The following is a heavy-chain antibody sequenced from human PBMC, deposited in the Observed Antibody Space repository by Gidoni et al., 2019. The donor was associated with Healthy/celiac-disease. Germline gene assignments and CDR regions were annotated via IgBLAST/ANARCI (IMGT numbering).Heavy chain of an antibody. Sequence: EVQLVESGGGLVQPGGSLRLSCAASGFTFSSYEMNWVRQAPGKGLEWVSYSSSSGSTIYYADSVKGRFTISRDNAKNSLYLQMNSLRAEDTAVYYCAREDLGHFEDYWGQGTLVTVSS. V-gene: IGHV3-48*03. D-gene: IGHD3-9*01. CDR1: GFTFSSYE. CDR3: AREDLGHFEDY. J-gene: IGHJ4*02. CDR2: SSSSGSTI.